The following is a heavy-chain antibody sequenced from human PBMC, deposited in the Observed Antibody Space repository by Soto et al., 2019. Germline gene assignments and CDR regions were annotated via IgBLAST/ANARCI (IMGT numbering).Heavy chain of an antibody. D-gene: IGHD2-21*02. Sequence: ASVKVSCKASGYTFTSYGISWVRQAPGQGLEWMGWISAYNGNTNYAQKLQGRVTMTTDTSTSTAYMELRSLRSDGTAVYYCARGVYCGGDCYSYCFGYWRQGTLVPVSS. CDR2: ISAYNGNT. CDR1: GYTFTSYG. J-gene: IGHJ4*02. V-gene: IGHV1-18*04. CDR3: ARGVYCGGDCYSYCFGY.